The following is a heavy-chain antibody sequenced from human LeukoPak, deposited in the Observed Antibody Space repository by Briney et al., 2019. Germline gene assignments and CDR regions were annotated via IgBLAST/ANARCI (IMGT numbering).Heavy chain of an antibody. Sequence: GASVKVSCKASGYTFTGYYMHWVRQAPGQGLEWMGWINPNSGGSNYAQKFQGRVTMTRDTSISTAYMELSRLRSDDTAVYYCASLPFMVRGVIRPFSGYYYYMDVWGKGTTVTVSS. CDR2: INPNSGGS. CDR1: GYTFTGYY. V-gene: IGHV1-2*02. CDR3: ASLPFMVRGVIRPFSGYYYYMDV. D-gene: IGHD3-10*01. J-gene: IGHJ6*03.